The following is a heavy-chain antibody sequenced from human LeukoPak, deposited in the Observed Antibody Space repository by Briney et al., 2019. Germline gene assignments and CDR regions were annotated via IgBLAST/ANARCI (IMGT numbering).Heavy chain of an antibody. D-gene: IGHD6-13*01. V-gene: IGHV3-23*01. CDR3: ARGAVIQYSSSWFSDLFSDY. J-gene: IGHJ4*02. CDR1: GFTFSTYA. CDR2: ISVIGDST. Sequence: GGSLRLSCAASGFTFSTYAISWVRQAPGKGLEWVSTISVIGDSTYYADSVKGRVTISRDNSKTTVYLQMNSLRAEDTAVYYCARGAVIQYSSSWFSDLFSDYWGQGTLVTVSS.